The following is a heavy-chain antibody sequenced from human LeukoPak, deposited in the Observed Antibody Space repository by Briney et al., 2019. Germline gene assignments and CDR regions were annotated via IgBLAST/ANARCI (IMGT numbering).Heavy chain of an antibody. V-gene: IGHV1-8*02. J-gene: IGHJ4*02. Sequence: ASVKVSCKASGYTFTSYGISWVRQAPGQGLEWMGWMNPNSGNTGYAQKFQGRVTMTRNTSISTAYMELSSLRSEDTAVYYCARVGPGTVVTGNYDYWGQGTLVTVSS. CDR1: GYTFTSYG. CDR3: ARVGPGTVVTGNYDY. CDR2: MNPNSGNT. D-gene: IGHD4-23*01.